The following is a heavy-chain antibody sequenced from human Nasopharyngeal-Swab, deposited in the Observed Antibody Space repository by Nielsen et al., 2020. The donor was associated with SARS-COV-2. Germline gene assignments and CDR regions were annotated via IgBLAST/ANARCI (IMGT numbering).Heavy chain of an antibody. CDR1: GFTFSSYA. CDR2: IYSGGGST. J-gene: IGHJ4*02. CDR3: AKGGYSGYDSLDY. V-gene: IGHV3-23*03. Sequence: GGSLRLSCAASGFTFSSYAMSWVRQAPGKGLEWVSVIYSGGGSTYYADSVKGRFTISRDNSKNTLYLQMNSLRAEDTAVYYCAKGGYSGYDSLDYWGQGTLVTVSS. D-gene: IGHD5-12*01.